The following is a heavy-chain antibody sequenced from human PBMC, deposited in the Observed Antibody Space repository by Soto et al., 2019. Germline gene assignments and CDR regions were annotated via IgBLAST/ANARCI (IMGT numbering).Heavy chain of an antibody. Sequence: ASVKVSCKASGYTFTSYGISWVRQAPGQGLEWMGWISGYNGNTKYAQKLQGRVTMTTDTSTSTAYMELRSLRSDDTAVYYCAAEIDDYADFNHWGQGTPVTVSS. CDR2: ISGYNGNT. CDR3: AAEIDDYADFNH. V-gene: IGHV1-18*01. D-gene: IGHD4-17*01. J-gene: IGHJ5*02. CDR1: GYTFTSYG.